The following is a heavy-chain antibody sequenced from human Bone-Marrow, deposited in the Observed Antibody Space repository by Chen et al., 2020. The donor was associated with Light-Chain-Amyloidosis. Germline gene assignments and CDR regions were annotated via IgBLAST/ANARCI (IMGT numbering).Heavy chain of an antibody. J-gene: IGHJ2*01. CDR2: ISAYNGNT. V-gene: IGHV1-18*01. CDR1: GYTFTSYG. D-gene: IGHD3-22*01. CDR3: ARTLYYYDSSGSWYFDL. Sequence: QVQLVQSGAEVKKPGASVKVSCKASGYTFTSYGISWVRQDPGQGLEWMGWISAYNGNTNYAQKLQGRVTMTTDTSTSTAYMELRSLRSDDTAVYYCARTLYYYDSSGSWYFDLWGRGTLVTVSS.